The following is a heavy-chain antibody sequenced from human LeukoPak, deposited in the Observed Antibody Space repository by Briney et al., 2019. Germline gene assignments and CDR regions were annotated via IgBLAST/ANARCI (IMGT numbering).Heavy chain of an antibody. CDR2: IYSGGST. CDR3: ATEIAVAGTGNWFDP. CDR1: RFTVSSNY. D-gene: IGHD6-19*01. V-gene: IGHV3-53*01. J-gene: IGHJ5*02. Sequence: PGGSLRLSCAAARFTVSSNYMSWVRQAPGKGLEWVSVIYSGGSTYYADSVKGRFTISRDNSENTLYLQMNSLRAEDTAVYYCATEIAVAGTGNWFDPWGQGTLVTVSS.